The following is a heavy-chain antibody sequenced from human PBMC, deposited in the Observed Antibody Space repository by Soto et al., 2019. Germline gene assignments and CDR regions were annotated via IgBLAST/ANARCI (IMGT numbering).Heavy chain of an antibody. CDR3: ARMYYYDSSGSINWFDP. CDR2: MNPNSGNT. CDR1: GYTFTSYD. D-gene: IGHD3-22*01. J-gene: IGHJ5*02. V-gene: IGHV1-8*01. Sequence: QVQLVQSGAEVKKPGASVKVSCKASGYTFTSYDINWVRQATGQGLEWMGWMNPNSGNTGYVQKFQGRVTMTRNTSISTAYMELSSMRSEDTAVYYCARMYYYDSSGSINWFDPWGQGTLVTVSS.